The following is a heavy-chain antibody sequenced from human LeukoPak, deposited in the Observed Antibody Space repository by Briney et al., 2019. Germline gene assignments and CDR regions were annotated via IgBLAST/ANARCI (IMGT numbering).Heavy chain of an antibody. CDR1: GFTFSSYA. V-gene: IGHV3-30*04. J-gene: IGHJ4*02. Sequence: GSLRLSCAASGFTFSSYAMHWVRQAPGKWLEWVAVISYDGRNIHYPDSVKGRFTISRDISTDTLWLQMDSLRTEDTAVYYCAKGPLRGTAAAIDYWGQGTLVTVSS. D-gene: IGHD2-2*01. CDR2: ISYDGRNI. CDR3: AKGPLRGTAAAIDY.